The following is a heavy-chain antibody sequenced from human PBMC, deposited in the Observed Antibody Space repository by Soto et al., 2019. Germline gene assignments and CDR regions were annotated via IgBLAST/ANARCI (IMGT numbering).Heavy chain of an antibody. D-gene: IGHD3-10*01. J-gene: IGHJ4*02. CDR3: ERHVLGSAEARNLWLGESPDY. V-gene: IGHV4-39*01. CDR1: GGSISSSSYY. Sequence: PWETLSLTCTVSGGSISSSSYYWGWIRQPPGKGLEWVGSIYYSGSTDYNASLKSRVTISVDTSKNQFSLNLSSVTAPDTAVYYCERHVLGSAEARNLWLGESPDYWGQGTLVTVSS. CDR2: IYYSGST.